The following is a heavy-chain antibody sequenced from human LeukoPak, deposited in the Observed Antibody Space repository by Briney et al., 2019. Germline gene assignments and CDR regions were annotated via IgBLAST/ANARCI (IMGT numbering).Heavy chain of an antibody. V-gene: IGHV3-15*01. CDR1: GFAFSNAS. CDR2: IKSKTDGGTT. J-gene: IGHJ4*02. CDR3: TTDYYDFWSGLADY. Sequence: PGGSLRLSCAASGFAFSNASMSWVHQAPGKGLEWVGRIKSKTDGGTTDYAAPVKGRFTISRDDSKNTLYLQMNSLKTEDTAVYYCTTDYYDFWSGLADYWGQGTLVTVSS. D-gene: IGHD3-3*01.